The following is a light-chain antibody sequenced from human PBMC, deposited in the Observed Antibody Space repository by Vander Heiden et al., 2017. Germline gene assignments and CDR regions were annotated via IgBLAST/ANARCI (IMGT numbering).Light chain of an antibody. CDR3: AAWDDSLNGPL. J-gene: IGLJ2*01. CDR2: SNS. Sequence: QSGLTQPPSASRTPGQRVTISCSGSSSNIVSHTPSWYQHRPGTAPNLLIYSNSQRRSGAPDRFSAAKSGTAASMAISVLHSEDEADYYCAAWDDSLNGPLFGGGTKLTVL. V-gene: IGLV1-44*01. CDR1: SSNIVSHT.